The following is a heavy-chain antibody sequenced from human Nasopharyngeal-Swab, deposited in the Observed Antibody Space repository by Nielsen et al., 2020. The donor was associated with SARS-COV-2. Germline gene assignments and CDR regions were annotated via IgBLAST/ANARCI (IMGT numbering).Heavy chain of an antibody. D-gene: IGHD6-13*01. J-gene: IGHJ6*02. CDR3: AREAVESSSWYYGMDV. Sequence: GVSLRLSCAASGFTFSSYDMHWVRQATGKGLEWVSAIGTAGDTYYPGSVKGRFTISRENAKNSLYLQMNSLRAGDTAVYYCAREAVESSSWYYGMDVWGQGTTVTVSS. CDR2: IGTAGDT. CDR1: GFTFSSYD. V-gene: IGHV3-13*01.